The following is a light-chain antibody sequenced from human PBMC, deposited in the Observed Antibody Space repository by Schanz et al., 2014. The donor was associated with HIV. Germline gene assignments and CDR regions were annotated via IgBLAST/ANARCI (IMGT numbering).Light chain of an antibody. Sequence: IQMTQSPSSLSAFVGDRVTITCRASQDVRNNLGWYQQKPGKAPKLLIYAASTLQSGVPSRFSGSGYGTDFTLTISSLHPEDFATYYCLQDYTYRWAFGQGTKVEIK. CDR1: QDVRNN. CDR3: LQDYTYRWA. J-gene: IGKJ1*01. CDR2: AAS. V-gene: IGKV1-6*01.